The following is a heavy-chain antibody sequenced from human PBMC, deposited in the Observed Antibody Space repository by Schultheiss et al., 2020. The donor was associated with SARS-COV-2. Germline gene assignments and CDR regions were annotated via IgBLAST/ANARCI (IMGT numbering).Heavy chain of an antibody. CDR1: GFTVSSNY. D-gene: IGHD5-18*01. CDR3: ATDTVNTASWPHMF. J-gene: IGHJ4*02. Sequence: GGSLRLSCAASGFTVSSNYMSWVRQAPGKGLEWVSVIYSGGSTYYAESVTGRFTISRDNSKSTVYLQMNSLRAEDTAIYYCATDTVNTASWPHMFWGQGTLVTVSS. CDR2: IYSGGST. V-gene: IGHV3-53*01.